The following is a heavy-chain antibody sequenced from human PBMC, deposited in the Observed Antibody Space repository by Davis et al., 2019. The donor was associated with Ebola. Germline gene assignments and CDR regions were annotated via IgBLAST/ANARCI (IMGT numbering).Heavy chain of an antibody. Sequence: GSLRLSCTVSGGSIISSSSYWGWIRQPPRKGLEWIGSIYYSGITYYNPSLKSRVTISVDTSKNQFSLKLRSVTAADTAVYYCARLTRGNGGYFDYWGQGTLVTVSS. CDR3: ARLTRGNGGYFDY. CDR1: GGSIISSSSY. D-gene: IGHD3-10*01. J-gene: IGHJ4*02. V-gene: IGHV4-39*01. CDR2: IYYSGIT.